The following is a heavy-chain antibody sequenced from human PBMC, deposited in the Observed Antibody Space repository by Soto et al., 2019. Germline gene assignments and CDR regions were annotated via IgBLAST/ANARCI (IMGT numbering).Heavy chain of an antibody. J-gene: IGHJ6*02. CDR1: GYTFTSYD. D-gene: IGHD3-3*01. CDR3: ARVYSRITIFGAAIAGYYGMDV. CDR2: MNPNSGNT. Sequence: VASVKVSCKASGYTFTSYDINWVRQATGQGLEWMGWMNPNSGNTGYAQKFQGRVTTTRNTSISTAYMELSSLRSEDTAVYYCARVYSRITIFGAAIAGYYGMDVWGQGTTVTVSS. V-gene: IGHV1-8*01.